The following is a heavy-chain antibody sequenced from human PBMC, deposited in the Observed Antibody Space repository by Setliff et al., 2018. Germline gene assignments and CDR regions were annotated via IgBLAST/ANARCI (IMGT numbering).Heavy chain of an antibody. Sequence: SETLSLTCTVSGGSISTTDYYWGWIRQPSGKGLEWIGCVYYSGNTYYSPSLKSRVTMFVDTSKNQFPLMLYSVTAADTAIYYCARYDSSGYSENYYFDYWGQGTLVTVSS. V-gene: IGHV4-39*06. J-gene: IGHJ4*02. CDR1: GGSISTTDYY. CDR3: ARYDSSGYSENYYFDY. D-gene: IGHD3-22*01. CDR2: VYYSGNT.